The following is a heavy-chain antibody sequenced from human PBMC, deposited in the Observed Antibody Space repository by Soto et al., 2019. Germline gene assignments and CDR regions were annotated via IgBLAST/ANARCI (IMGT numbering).Heavy chain of an antibody. CDR1: GGSMISYY. J-gene: IGHJ4*02. D-gene: IGHD6-13*01. CDR2: IYYSGST. CDR3: ARRGSHFDY. V-gene: IGHV4-59*08. Sequence: QVHLQESGPGLVKPSETLSLTCTVSGGSMISYYWSWIRQPPGKGLEWIGYIYYSGSTKYNPPLKSRVSTSIDTSTNRFSLELTSVTAADTAVYSCARRGSHFDYWGQGTLVTVSS.